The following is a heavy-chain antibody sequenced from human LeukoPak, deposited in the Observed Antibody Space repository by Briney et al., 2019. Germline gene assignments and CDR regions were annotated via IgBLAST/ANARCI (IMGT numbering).Heavy chain of an antibody. CDR2: IYYSGST. D-gene: IGHD2-21*02. Sequence: SETLSLTCTVSGGSISSYYWSWIRQPPGKGLEWIGYIYYSGSTNYNPSLKSRVTISVDTSKNQFSLKLSSVTAADTAVYYCARYCGGDFYHFDYWGQGTLVTVSS. J-gene: IGHJ4*02. CDR1: GGSISSYY. CDR3: ARYCGGDFYHFDY. V-gene: IGHV4-59*01.